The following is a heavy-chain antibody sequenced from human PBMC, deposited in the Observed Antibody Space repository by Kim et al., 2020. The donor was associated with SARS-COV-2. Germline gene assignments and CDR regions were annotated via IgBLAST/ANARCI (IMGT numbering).Heavy chain of an antibody. CDR1: GGSISSSSYY. D-gene: IGHD2-2*01. CDR2: IYYSGST. Sequence: SETLSLTCTVSGGSISSSSYYWGWIRQPPGKGLEWIGSIYYSGSTYYNPSLKSRVTISVDTSKNQFSLKLSSVTAADTAVSYCARTSAACFDYWGQCTL. CDR3: ARTSAACFDY. J-gene: IGHJ4*02. V-gene: IGHV4-39*01.